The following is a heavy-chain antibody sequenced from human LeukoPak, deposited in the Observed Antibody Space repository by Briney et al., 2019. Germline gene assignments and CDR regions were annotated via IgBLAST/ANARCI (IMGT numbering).Heavy chain of an antibody. CDR1: GFTFSSYW. V-gene: IGHV3-7*01. J-gene: IGHJ3*02. CDR3: ASGIVVVTDAFDI. CDR2: IKQDGSEK. D-gene: IGHD3-22*01. Sequence: PGGSLRLSCAASGFTFSSYWMSWVRQAPGKGLEWVVNIKQDGSEKYYVDSVKGRFTISRDNAKNSLYLQMNSLRAEDTAVYYCASGIVVVTDAFDIWGQGTMVTVSS.